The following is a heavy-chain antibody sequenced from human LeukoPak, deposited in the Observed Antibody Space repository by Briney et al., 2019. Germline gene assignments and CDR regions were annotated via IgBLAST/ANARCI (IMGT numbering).Heavy chain of an antibody. CDR1: GYTFTGYY. D-gene: IGHD1-26*01. CDR2: LNPNSGDT. Sequence: GASVKVSCKASGYTFTGYYIHWVRQAPGQGLEWMGWLNPNSGDTHYAQKFQGRVTMTRDTSISTAYMELSRLRSDDTAVYYCARGSTVGATESLGFDYWGQGTPVTVSS. V-gene: IGHV1-2*02. CDR3: ARGSTVGATESLGFDY. J-gene: IGHJ4*02.